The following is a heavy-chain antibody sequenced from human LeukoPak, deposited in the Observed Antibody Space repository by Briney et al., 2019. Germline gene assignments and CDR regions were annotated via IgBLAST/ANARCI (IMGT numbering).Heavy chain of an antibody. CDR2: IYYSGNT. Sequence: SETLSLTCTVSGYSISSGYYWGWIRQPPGKGLEWIGSIYYSGNTYYNPSLKSRVTISVDTSKNQFSLRLSSVTAADTAVYYCARARNYYDSSDYYYEGDAFDIWGQGTMVTVSS. CDR3: ARARNYYDSSDYYYEGDAFDI. CDR1: GYSISSGYY. J-gene: IGHJ3*02. D-gene: IGHD3-22*01. V-gene: IGHV4-38-2*02.